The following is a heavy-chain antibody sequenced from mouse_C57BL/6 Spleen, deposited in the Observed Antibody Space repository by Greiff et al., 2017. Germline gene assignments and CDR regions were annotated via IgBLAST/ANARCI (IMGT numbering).Heavy chain of an antibody. CDR3: ARSPCYYGSSYRYFDV. CDR2: IDPSDSYT. J-gene: IGHJ1*03. D-gene: IGHD1-1*01. CDR1: GYTFTSYW. V-gene: IGHV1-69*01. Sequence: QVQLQQPGAELVMPGASVKLSCKASGYTFTSYWMHWVKQRPGQGLEWIGEIDPSDSYTNYNQKLKGKSTLTVDKSSSTAYMQHSSLTSEDSAVYYCARSPCYYGSSYRYFDVWGTGTTVTVSS.